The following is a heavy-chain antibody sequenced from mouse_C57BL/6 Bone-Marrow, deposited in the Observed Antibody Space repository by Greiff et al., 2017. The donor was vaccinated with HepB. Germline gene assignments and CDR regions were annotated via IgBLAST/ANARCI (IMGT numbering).Heavy chain of an antibody. CDR1: GFTFSDYG. V-gene: IGHV5-17*01. J-gene: IGHJ4*01. D-gene: IGHD2-4*01. Sequence: DVKLVESGGGLVKPGGSLKLSCAASGFTFSDYGMHWVRQAPEKGLEWVAYISSGSSTIYYADTVKGRFTISRDNAKNTLFLQMTSLRSEDTAMYYCARPFYYDYDGDAMDYWGQGTSVTVSS. CDR2: ISSGSSTI. CDR3: ARPFYYDYDGDAMDY.